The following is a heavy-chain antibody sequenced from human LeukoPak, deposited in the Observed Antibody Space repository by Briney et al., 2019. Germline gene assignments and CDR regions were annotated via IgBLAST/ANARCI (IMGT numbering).Heavy chain of an antibody. CDR3: AKAEDSSGWRHGVDY. Sequence: GGSLRLSCAASGFTFDDYTMHWVRQAPGKGLEWVSLISWDGGSTYYADSVKGRFTISRDNSKNSLYLQMNSLRTEDTALYYCAKAEDSSGWRHGVDYWGQGTLVTVSS. D-gene: IGHD6-19*01. V-gene: IGHV3-43*01. CDR1: GFTFDDYT. J-gene: IGHJ4*02. CDR2: ISWDGGST.